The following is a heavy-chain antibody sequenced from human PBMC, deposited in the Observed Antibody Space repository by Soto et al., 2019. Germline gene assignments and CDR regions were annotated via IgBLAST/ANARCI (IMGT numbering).Heavy chain of an antibody. CDR1: CGSMSRSNG. V-gene: IGHV4-4*02. Sequence: PSDTLSLTCAVSCGSMSRSNGWRWVRQRPGEGLEWIGEIYHSGSTNYNPSLKRRVTISVDKSKNQFSLKLSPVTAADTAVYYCPRTPMVYANIPTRHSFDPWGQGTLVTVSS. CDR3: PRTPMVYANIPTRHSFDP. CDR2: IYHSGST. D-gene: IGHD2-8*01. J-gene: IGHJ5*02.